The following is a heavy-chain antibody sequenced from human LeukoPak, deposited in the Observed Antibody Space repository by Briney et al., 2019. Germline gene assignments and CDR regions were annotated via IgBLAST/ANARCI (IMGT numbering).Heavy chain of an antibody. Sequence: AASVKVSCKASGYTFTSYAMHWVREAPGQRLEWMGWINAGNGNTKYSQKFQGRVTITRDTSASTAYMELSSLRSEDTAVYYCARRYYYDSSGYLSPWGQGTLVTVSS. CDR1: GYTFTSYA. J-gene: IGHJ5*02. CDR2: INAGNGNT. D-gene: IGHD3-22*01. V-gene: IGHV1-3*01. CDR3: ARRYYYDSSGYLSP.